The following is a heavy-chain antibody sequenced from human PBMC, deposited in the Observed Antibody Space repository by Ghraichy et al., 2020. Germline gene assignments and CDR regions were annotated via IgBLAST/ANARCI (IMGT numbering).Heavy chain of an antibody. CDR2: IDYGGSA. J-gene: IGHJ6*02. CDR1: GGSISSGSYY. D-gene: IGHD3-22*01. Sequence: SETLSLTCTVSGGSISSGSYYWSWIRQHPGKGLEWIGYIDYGGSAYYNPSLKSRVTTSIDTSNNQFSLELSAVTAADTAMYYCARDGQSGYYFDRVYYTMHVWGQGTSVTVSS. V-gene: IGHV4-31*03. CDR3: ARDGQSGYYFDRVYYTMHV.